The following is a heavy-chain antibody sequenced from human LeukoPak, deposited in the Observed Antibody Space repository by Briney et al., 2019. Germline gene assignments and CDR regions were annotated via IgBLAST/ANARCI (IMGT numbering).Heavy chain of an antibody. J-gene: IGHJ4*02. CDR2: IYYSGST. CDR3: ARLIVGATTLDY. CDR1: GGSISSSSYY. V-gene: IGHV4-39*01. Sequence: PSETLSLTCTVSGGSISSSSYYWGWIRQPPGKGLEWIGSIYYSGSTYYNPSLKSRVTISVDTSKNQFSLKLSSVTAADTAVYYCARLIVGATTLDYWGQGTLVTVSS. D-gene: IGHD1-26*01.